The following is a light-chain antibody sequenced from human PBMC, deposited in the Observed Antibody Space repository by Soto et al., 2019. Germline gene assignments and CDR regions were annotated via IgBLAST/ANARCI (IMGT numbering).Light chain of an antibody. CDR2: GAS. Sequence: EIVLTQSPGTLSLSPGERATLSCRASQSAGDNLAWYQQKLGQAPRLLIFGASTRVTGISASFSGSGSGTEFTLTISSVQSEDFAVYYCQQYNDWPLTFGQGTRLEIK. V-gene: IGKV3-15*01. CDR1: QSAGDN. J-gene: IGKJ5*01. CDR3: QQYNDWPLT.